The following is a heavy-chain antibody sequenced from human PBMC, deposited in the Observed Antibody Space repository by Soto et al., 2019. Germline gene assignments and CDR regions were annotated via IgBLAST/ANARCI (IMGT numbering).Heavy chain of an antibody. CDR2: ISYDGSNK. CDR3: AREVGYCSSTSCYRHNWFDP. J-gene: IGHJ5*02. CDR1: GFTFSSYA. V-gene: IGHV3-30-3*01. D-gene: IGHD2-2*02. Sequence: GGSLRLSCAASGFTFSSYAMHWVRQAPGKGLEWVAVISYDGSNKYYADSVKGRLTISRDNSKNTLYLQMNSLRAEDTAVYYCAREVGYCSSTSCYRHNWFDPWGQGTRVTSPQ.